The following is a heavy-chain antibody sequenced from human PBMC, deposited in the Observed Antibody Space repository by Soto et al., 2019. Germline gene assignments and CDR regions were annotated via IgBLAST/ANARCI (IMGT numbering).Heavy chain of an antibody. V-gene: IGHV3-30-3*01. CDR1: GFTFSTHA. D-gene: IGHD6-13*01. CDR2: ISYDGTTK. Sequence: QEQVVESGGGVVPPGRSLRLSCAASGFTFSTHAMHWVRQAPGRGLEWVAIISYDGTTKDYADSVKGRFTISRYNSKNAVYLQMNSLRSEDTALYYCARDWRTAGTTGWFDPWGQGTLVTVSS. J-gene: IGHJ5*02. CDR3: ARDWRTAGTTGWFDP.